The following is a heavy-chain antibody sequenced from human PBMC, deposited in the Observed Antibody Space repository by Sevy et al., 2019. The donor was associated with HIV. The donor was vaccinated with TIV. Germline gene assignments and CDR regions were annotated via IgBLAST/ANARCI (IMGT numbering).Heavy chain of an antibody. CDR1: GDSISSSNYY. CDR2: IYTSGST. V-gene: IGHV4-61*02. CDR3: ARDILVAGQWRNFDY. D-gene: IGHD6-19*01. J-gene: IGHJ4*02. Sequence: SETLSLTCTVSGDSISSSNYYWNWIRQAAGEGLEWIGRIYTSGSTNYNPSLKSRVTISVDTSKNQFSLKLRSVTAADTAVYYCARDILVAGQWRNFDYWGQGTLVTVSS.